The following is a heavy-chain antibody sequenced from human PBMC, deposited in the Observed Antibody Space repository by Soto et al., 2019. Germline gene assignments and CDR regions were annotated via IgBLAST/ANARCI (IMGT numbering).Heavy chain of an antibody. CDR3: ARVRAAVDADIRDYYYYMDV. Sequence: QVQLVESGGGVVQPGRSLRLSCAASGFTFSSYGMHWVRQAPGKGLEWVAVIWYDGSNKYYADSVKGRFTISRDNSKNTLYLQMNSLRAEDTAVYYCARVRAAVDADIRDYYYYMDVWGKGTTVTVSS. J-gene: IGHJ6*03. D-gene: IGHD6-19*01. CDR1: GFTFSSYG. CDR2: IWYDGSNK. V-gene: IGHV3-33*01.